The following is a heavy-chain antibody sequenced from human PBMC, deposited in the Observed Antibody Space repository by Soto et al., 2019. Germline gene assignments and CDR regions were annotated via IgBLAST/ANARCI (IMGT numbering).Heavy chain of an antibody. Sequence: ETLSLTCTVSGCYISSSSYYWGWIRQPPGKGLEWIGSIYYSGSTYYNPSLKSRVTISVDTSKNQFSLKLSSVTAADTAVYYCASPKIAFYNWYFGYWGQGTLVTVSS. CDR3: ASPKIAFYNWYFGY. CDR1: GCYISSSSYY. D-gene: IGHD1-1*01. J-gene: IGHJ4*02. CDR2: IYYSGST. V-gene: IGHV4-39*01.